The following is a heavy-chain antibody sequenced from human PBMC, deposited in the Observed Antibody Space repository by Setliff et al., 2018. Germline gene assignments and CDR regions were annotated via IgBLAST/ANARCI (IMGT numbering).Heavy chain of an antibody. CDR3: ARDVGTSSFEVATMIVVAATDAFDI. CDR1: GYTFTGYG. V-gene: IGHV1-18*01. J-gene: IGHJ3*02. CDR2: ISAYNGNT. D-gene: IGHD3-22*01. Sequence: ASVKVSCKASGYTFTGYGISWVRQAPGQGLEWMGWISAYNGNTNYAQKLQGRVTMTTDTSTSTAYMELRSLRSDDTAVYYCARDVGTSSFEVATMIVVAATDAFDIWGQGTMVTVSS.